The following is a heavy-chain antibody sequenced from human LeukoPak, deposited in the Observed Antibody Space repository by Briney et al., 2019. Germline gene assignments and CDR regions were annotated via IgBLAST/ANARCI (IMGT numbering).Heavy chain of an antibody. CDR3: AKDLEDIVVVVAMTNAFDI. V-gene: IGHV3-23*01. CDR1: GFTFSSYA. CDR2: ISADGCST. Sequence: QSGGSLRLSCAASGFTFSSYAMTWVRQAAWKGLEWASTISADGCSTYYADSVKGRFTISRDNSKNTLYLQMNSLRAEDTAVYYCAKDLEDIVVVVAMTNAFDIWGQGTMVTVSS. J-gene: IGHJ3*02. D-gene: IGHD2-15*01.